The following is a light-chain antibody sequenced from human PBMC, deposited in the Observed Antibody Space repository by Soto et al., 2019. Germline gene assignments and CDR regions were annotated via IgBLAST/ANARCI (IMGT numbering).Light chain of an antibody. V-gene: IGKV1-39*01. J-gene: IGKJ3*01. CDR1: QSISSY. Sequence: IDITQAPASLSASVGDRVTITCRASQSISSYLNWYQQKPGKAPKLLIYAASSLQSGVPSRFSGSGSRTDFTLTISSLQPEDFATYYCQRSYNTPRLTFGPGTKVDIK. CDR3: QRSYNTPRLT. CDR2: AAS.